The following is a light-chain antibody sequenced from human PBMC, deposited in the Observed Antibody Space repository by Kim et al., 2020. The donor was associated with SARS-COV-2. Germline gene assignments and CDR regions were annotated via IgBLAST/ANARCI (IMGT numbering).Light chain of an antibody. CDR1: QSVDTY. CDR3: QQRSNWPLT. V-gene: IGKV3-11*01. Sequence: LSPGERATLSCRASQSVDTYLAWYQQKPGQAPRLLIYDASNRATGIPARFSGGGSGTDFTLTISSLEPEDFAVYYCQQRSNWPLTFGGGTKVDIK. CDR2: DAS. J-gene: IGKJ4*01.